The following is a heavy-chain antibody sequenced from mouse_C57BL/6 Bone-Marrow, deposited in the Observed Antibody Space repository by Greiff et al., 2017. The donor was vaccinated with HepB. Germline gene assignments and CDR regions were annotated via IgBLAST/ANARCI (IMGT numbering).Heavy chain of an antibody. CDR3: ARNKDYSNYGFAY. D-gene: IGHD2-5*01. CDR2: IWSGGST. V-gene: IGHV2-2*01. CDR1: GFSFTSYG. Sequence: VMLVESGPGLVQPSQSLSITCTVSGFSFTSYGVHWVRQSPGKGLEWLGVIWSGGSTDYNAAFISRLSISKDNSKSQVFFKMNSLQADDTSIYYCARNKDYSNYGFAYWCQGTLVTVSA. J-gene: IGHJ3*01.